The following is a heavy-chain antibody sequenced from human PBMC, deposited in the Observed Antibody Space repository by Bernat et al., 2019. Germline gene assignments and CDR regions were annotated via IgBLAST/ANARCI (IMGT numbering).Heavy chain of an antibody. CDR2: IYYSGST. Sequence: QPQLQESGPGLVKPSETLSLTCTVSGGPISSSSYYWGWIRQPPGKGLEGIGCIYYSGSTYYNPSLKSRVTISVDTSKTQFSLKLSSVTAADTAVYYCARQNRPTFVGHVNWFDPWGQGTLVTVSS. CDR3: ARQNRPTFVGHVNWFDP. V-gene: IGHV4-39*01. CDR1: GGPISSSSYY. J-gene: IGHJ5*02.